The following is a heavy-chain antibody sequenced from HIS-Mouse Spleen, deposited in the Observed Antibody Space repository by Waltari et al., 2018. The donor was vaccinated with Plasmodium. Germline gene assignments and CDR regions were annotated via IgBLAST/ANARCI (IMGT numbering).Heavy chain of an antibody. CDR1: GFTFSSYW. CDR3: ASSWYWYFDL. D-gene: IGHD6-13*01. Sequence: EVQLVESGGGLVQPGGSLRLSCAASGFTFSSYWWSWVRQAPGKGLKWVDNIKQDGSEKYYVDSVKGRFTISRDNAKNSLYLQMNSLRAEDTAVYYCASSWYWYFDLWGRGTLVTVSS. V-gene: IGHV3-7*01. CDR2: IKQDGSEK. J-gene: IGHJ2*01.